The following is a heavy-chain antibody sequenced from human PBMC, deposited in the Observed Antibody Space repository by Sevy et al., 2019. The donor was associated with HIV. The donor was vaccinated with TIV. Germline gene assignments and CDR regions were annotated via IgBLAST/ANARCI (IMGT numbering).Heavy chain of an antibody. Sequence: ASVKVSCKASGYTFTSYGISWVRQAPGQGLEWMGWISAYNGNTNYEQKPQGRVTMTTDTSTSTAYIELRSLRTDDTAVYYCARDGIAHGGPLSGSYFSYTLDYWGQGTLVTVSS. J-gene: IGHJ4*02. D-gene: IGHD1-26*01. CDR1: GYTFTSYG. V-gene: IGHV1-18*01. CDR3: ARDGIAHGGPLSGSYFSYTLDY. CDR2: ISAYNGNT.